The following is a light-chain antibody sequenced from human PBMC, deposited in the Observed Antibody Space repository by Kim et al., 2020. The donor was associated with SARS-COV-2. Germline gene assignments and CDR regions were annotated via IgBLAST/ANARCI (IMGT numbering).Light chain of an antibody. CDR2: LGS. V-gene: IGKV2-28*01. CDR3: MQVLQIPSIT. Sequence: DIVMTQSPLSLPVTPGEPASISCRSSQSLLHSNGYNYLDWYLQKPGQSPQLLIYLGSDRASGVPDRFSGSGSGTDFTLKISRVEAEDVGVYYCMQVLQIPSITFGQGTRLEIK. J-gene: IGKJ5*01. CDR1: QSLLHSNGYNY.